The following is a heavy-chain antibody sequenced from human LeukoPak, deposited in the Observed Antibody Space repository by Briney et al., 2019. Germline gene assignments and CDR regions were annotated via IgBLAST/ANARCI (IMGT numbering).Heavy chain of an antibody. D-gene: IGHD2-8*01. Sequence: SETLSLTCAVSGGSISSGGYSWSWIRQPPGKGLEWIGYIYHSGSTYYNPSLKSRVTISVDRSKNQFSLKLSSVTAADTAVYYCARDLSNGWFDPWGQGTLVTVSS. V-gene: IGHV4-30-2*01. J-gene: IGHJ5*02. CDR1: GGSISSGGYS. CDR3: ARDLSNGWFDP. CDR2: IYHSGST.